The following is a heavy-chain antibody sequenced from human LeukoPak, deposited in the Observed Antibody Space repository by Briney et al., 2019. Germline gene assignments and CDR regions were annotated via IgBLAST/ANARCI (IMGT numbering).Heavy chain of an antibody. CDR2: IQSDGSNK. Sequence: PVRSLRLSSAASGFTFRTDNIHWVPEAPGPRLRWVAFIQSDGSNKYYADSVKGRFTISRDNSKNTVYLQMNSLRPEDTAVFYCAKDSGSYGLDPWGQGTPVTVSS. V-gene: IGHV3-30*02. J-gene: IGHJ5*02. CDR1: GFTFRTDN. CDR3: AKDSGSYGLDP. D-gene: IGHD3-10*01.